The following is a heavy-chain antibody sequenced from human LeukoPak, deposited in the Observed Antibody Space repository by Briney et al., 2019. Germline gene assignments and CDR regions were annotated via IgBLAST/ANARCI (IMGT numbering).Heavy chain of an antibody. V-gene: IGHV3-21*01. CDR3: ARVYGYYDFWSGYVGGAFEI. CDR1: GFTFSDYY. D-gene: IGHD3-3*01. J-gene: IGHJ3*02. CDR2: ISSSNSYI. Sequence: PGGTLRLSCAASGFTFSDYYMNWVPQAPGKGVEWVSSISSSNSYIYYADSVKGRFTISRDNAKNSLDLQMNSLRAEARAVYYCARVYGYYDFWSGYVGGAFEIWGQGTMVTVSS.